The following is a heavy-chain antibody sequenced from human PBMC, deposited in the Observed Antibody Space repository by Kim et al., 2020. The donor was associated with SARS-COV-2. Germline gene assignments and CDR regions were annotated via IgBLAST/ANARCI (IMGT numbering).Heavy chain of an antibody. CDR3: ARAIGVFWLTQSFTSLSY. V-gene: IGHV3-30-3*01. Sequence: GFNFNNFDSVKGRFSISRDNTKNTLYLQMNSLRAEDTAVYYCARAIGVFWLTQSFTSLSYWGQGILVTVSS. CDR2: GFNF. D-gene: IGHD3-16*01. J-gene: IGHJ4*02.